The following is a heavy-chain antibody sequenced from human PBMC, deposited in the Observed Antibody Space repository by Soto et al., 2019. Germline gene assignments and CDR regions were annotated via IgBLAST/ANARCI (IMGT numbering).Heavy chain of an antibody. CDR1: GGTFSSYA. J-gene: IGHJ6*02. V-gene: IGHV1-69*13. Sequence: SVKVSCKASGGTFSSYAISWVRQAPGQGLEWMGGIIPIFGTANYAQKFQGRVTITADESTSTAYMELSSLRSEDTAVYYCARFETFSGYDLNYYYCGMDVWGQGTTVTVSS. CDR2: IIPIFGTA. D-gene: IGHD5-12*01. CDR3: ARFETFSGYDLNYYYCGMDV.